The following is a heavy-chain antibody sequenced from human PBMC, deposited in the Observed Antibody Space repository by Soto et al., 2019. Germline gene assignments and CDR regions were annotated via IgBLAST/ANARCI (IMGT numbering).Heavy chain of an antibody. CDR2: ISYDGSNK. D-gene: IGHD3-22*01. J-gene: IGHJ4*02. CDR1: GFTFTDYG. Sequence: PGGSLRLSCADSGFTFTDYGMHWVRQAPGKGLEWVAVISYDGSNKNYADSVKGRFTISRDNSKNTLYLQMNSLRAEDTAVYYCAKDTYYHDSSGYYFFDYWGQGTLVTVPS. CDR3: AKDTYYHDSSGYYFFDY. V-gene: IGHV3-30*18.